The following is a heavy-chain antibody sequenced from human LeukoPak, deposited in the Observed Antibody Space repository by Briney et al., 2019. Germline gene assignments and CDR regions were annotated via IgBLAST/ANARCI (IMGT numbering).Heavy chain of an antibody. CDR2: IYDSGNT. Sequence: KSSETLSLTCTVSGVSISSWYWSWIRQPPGKGLEWIGYIYDSGNTNYNPSLKSRVTISIDTSKNQFSLTSVTAADTATYYCARETSLMGYASGLGFNYWGQGILVTVSS. J-gene: IGHJ4*02. D-gene: IGHD6-19*01. V-gene: IGHV4-59*01. CDR1: GVSISSWY. CDR3: ARETSLMGYASGLGFNY.